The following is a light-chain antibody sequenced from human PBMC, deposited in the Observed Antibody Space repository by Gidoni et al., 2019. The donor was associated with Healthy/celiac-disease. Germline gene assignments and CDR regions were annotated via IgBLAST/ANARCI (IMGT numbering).Light chain of an antibody. V-gene: IGKV4-1*01. CDR2: WAS. CDR1: QRVLYISNNKNY. Sequence: DIVLTQSPDSLAVSLGDRATINCTSSQRVLYISNNKNYLAGYQQKPGQPPKLLIYWASTRESGVPDRFSGSWSGTDFTLTISILQSEDVAVYYFQQYYSTPCTFXQXTKVXIK. CDR3: QQYYSTPCT. J-gene: IGKJ1*01.